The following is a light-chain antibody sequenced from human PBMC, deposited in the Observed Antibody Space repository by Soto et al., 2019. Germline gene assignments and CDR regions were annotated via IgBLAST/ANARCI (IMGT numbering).Light chain of an antibody. CDR3: SSHTISSAIQV. V-gene: IGLV2-14*01. J-gene: IGLJ1*01. Sequence: HCVLTQPASLSGSRGQSITISCTGTISDFVVYNYVSWYQQHPGKAPKLMIYGVSNRPSGVSNRFSGSKSGNTASLTISGLQADDEADYYCSSHTISSAIQVFRTGTKVTVL. CDR1: ISDFVVYNY. CDR2: GVS.